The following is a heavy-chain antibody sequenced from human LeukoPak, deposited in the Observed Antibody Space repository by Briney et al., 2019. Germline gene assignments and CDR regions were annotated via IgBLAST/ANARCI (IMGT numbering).Heavy chain of an antibody. Sequence: PGGSLRLSCAASGFTSSSYIMSWGRHAPGKGVGWISYISNSSSTVDYADSVECRFTISRDSAKSSLYLQMNRLRADDTAVYLCARGIAPAGYYYYGLDVWGQGTTVTVSS. J-gene: IGHJ6*02. D-gene: IGHD6-13*01. CDR3: ARGIAPAGYYYYGLDV. V-gene: IGHV3-48*01. CDR1: GFTSSSYI. CDR2: ISNSSSTV.